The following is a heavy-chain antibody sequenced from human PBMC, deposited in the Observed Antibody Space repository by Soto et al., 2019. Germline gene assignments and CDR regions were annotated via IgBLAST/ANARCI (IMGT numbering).Heavy chain of an antibody. J-gene: IGHJ4*02. Sequence: SETLSLTCVVSGDSVSSRSSYWTWIRQSPGKGLEWIGYISYIGSTYYNPSLKSRVTISVDTSKNQFSLKLSSVTAADTAVYYCARVRTTVSTSCFEHWGQGTLVTVSS. V-gene: IGHV4-30-4*08. CDR2: ISYIGST. D-gene: IGHD4-17*01. CDR3: ARVRTTVSTSCFEH. CDR1: GDSVSSRSSY.